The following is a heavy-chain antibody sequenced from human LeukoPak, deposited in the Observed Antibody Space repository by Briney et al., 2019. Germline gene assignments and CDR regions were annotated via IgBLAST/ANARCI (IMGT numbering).Heavy chain of an antibody. CDR2: IYHSGST. J-gene: IGHJ4*02. V-gene: IGHV4-30-2*01. CDR3: AREPTSSSSYYFDY. D-gene: IGHD6-6*01. CDR1: GGSISSGGYY. Sequence: SETLSLTCTVSGGSISSGGYYWSWIRQPPGKGLEWIGYIYHSGSTYYNPSLKSRVTISVDRSKNQFSLKLSSVTAADTAVYYCAREPTSSSSYYFDYWGQGTLVTVSS.